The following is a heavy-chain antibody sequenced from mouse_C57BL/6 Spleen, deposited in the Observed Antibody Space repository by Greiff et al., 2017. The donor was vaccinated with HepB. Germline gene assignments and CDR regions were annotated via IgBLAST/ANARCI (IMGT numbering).Heavy chain of an antibody. CDR1: GFNIKDYY. J-gene: IGHJ3*01. CDR2: IDPEDGDT. D-gene: IGHD1-1*01. Sequence: EVNVVESGAELVRPGASVKLSCTASGFNIKDYYMHWVKQRPEQGLEWIGRIDPEDGDTEYAPKFQGKATMTADTSSNTAYLQLSSLTSEDTAVYYCTTNYGSSFAWFAYWGQGTLVTVSA. V-gene: IGHV14-1*01. CDR3: TTNYGSSFAWFAY.